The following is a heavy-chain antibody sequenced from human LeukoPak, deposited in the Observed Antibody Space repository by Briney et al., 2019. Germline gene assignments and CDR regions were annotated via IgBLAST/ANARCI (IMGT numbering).Heavy chain of an antibody. V-gene: IGHV4-59*01. CDR1: GVSFSSYY. J-gene: IGHJ6*03. D-gene: IGHD3-3*01. CDR2: ICYSGST. CDR3: ARRAYDFWSGYYSGSFPGYYYYMDV. Sequence: PAETLSLSCTASGVSFSSYYWSWIRQAPGKGLEWIAYICYSGSTKYYPSFERRVTISSGTSANQFYLQLSSVTAADTAVYYCARRAYDFWSGYYSGSFPGYYYYMDVWGKGTTVTVSS.